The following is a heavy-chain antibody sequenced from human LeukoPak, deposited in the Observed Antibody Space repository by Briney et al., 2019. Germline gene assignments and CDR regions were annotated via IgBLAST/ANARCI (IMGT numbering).Heavy chain of an antibody. Sequence: PGGSLRLSCAASGFTVRTNYMSWVRQAPGKGLEWVSVIYNTGSTYYADSVKDRFTISRDNSKNTVFLQMNNLRVEDTAMYYCAKLIGDHWGQGALVTVSS. D-gene: IGHD3-16*01. CDR2: IYNTGST. CDR1: GFTVRTNY. J-gene: IGHJ4*02. V-gene: IGHV3-66*01. CDR3: AKLIGDH.